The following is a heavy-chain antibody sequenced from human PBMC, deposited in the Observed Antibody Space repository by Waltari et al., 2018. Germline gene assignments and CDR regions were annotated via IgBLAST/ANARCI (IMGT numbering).Heavy chain of an antibody. CDR1: GGTFSSYA. Sequence: QVQLVQSGAEVKKPGSSVTVSCKASGGTFSSYAISWVRQAPGQGLEWMGGIIPNSGGTNYAQKFQGRFTMTRDTSISTAYMELSRLRSDDTAVYYCARERVGATGFDYWGQGTLVTVSS. D-gene: IGHD1-26*01. J-gene: IGHJ4*02. CDR2: IIPNSGGT. CDR3: ARERVGATGFDY. V-gene: IGHV1-2*02.